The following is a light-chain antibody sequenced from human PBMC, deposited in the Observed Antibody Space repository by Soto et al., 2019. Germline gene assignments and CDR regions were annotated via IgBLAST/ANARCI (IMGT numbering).Light chain of an antibody. J-gene: IGLJ1*01. CDR3: SSYTSSSTYV. Sequence: QSALTQPASVSGSPGQSITISCTGTSSDVGGYNYVSWYQQHPGKAPKLMIYEVSNRPSGVSHRFSGSKSGNTASLTISELQAEDEADYYCSSYTSSSTYVFGTGTKLTVL. CDR2: EVS. CDR1: SSDVGGYNY. V-gene: IGLV2-14*01.